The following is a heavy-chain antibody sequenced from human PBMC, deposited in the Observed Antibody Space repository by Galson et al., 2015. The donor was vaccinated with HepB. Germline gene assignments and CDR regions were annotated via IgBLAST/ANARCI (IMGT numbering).Heavy chain of an antibody. J-gene: IGHJ3*02. CDR1: GGSISSSSHY. CDR2: IYYSGTT. CDR3: ARTLGYCSSGSCYYDAFDI. V-gene: IGHV4-39*07. D-gene: IGHD2-2*01. Sequence: LSLTCTVFGGSISSSSHYWGWVRQPPGKGLEWVANIYYSGTTYYNPSLKSRVTISVDTSKNQFSLKLSSVTAADTAVYYCARTLGYCSSGSCYYDAFDIWGQGTMVTVSS.